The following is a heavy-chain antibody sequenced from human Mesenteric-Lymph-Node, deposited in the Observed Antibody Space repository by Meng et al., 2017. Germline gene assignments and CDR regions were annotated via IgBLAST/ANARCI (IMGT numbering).Heavy chain of an antibody. CDR2: INPSGGST. D-gene: IGHD3-22*01. CDR1: GYTFTSYY. J-gene: IGHJ6*02. Sequence: ASVKVSCKASGYTFTSYYMHWVRQAPGQGLEWMGIINPSGGSTSYAQKFQGRVTMTRDTSTSTVYMELSSLRSEDTAVYYCARDRVVVITTLRSYYYYGMDVWGQGTTVTVSS. V-gene: IGHV1-46*01. CDR3: ARDRVVVITTLRSYYYYGMDV.